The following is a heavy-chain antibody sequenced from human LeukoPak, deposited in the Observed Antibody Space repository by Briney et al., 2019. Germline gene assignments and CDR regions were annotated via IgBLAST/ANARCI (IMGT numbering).Heavy chain of an antibody. CDR2: MNPNSGNT. V-gene: IGHV1-8*03. CDR1: GYTFTSYD. J-gene: IGHJ4*02. CDR3: ARVFRSITARLDFDY. D-gene: IGHD6-6*01. Sequence: ASVKVSCKASGYTFTSYDINWVRQATGQGLEWMGWMNPNSGNTGYAQKFQGRVTITRNTSISTAYMELSSLRSDDTAVYYCARVFRSITARLDFDYWGQGTLVTVSS.